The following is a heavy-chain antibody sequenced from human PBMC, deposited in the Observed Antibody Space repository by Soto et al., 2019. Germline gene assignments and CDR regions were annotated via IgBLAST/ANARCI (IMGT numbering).Heavy chain of an antibody. J-gene: IGHJ4*02. CDR2: IHNSGTS. CDR3: VRGWRIAAPHLGF. V-gene: IGHV4-30-4*01. Sequence: TLSLTCTVSGASIKTSDYHWSCTRQSPAKVLKCIGYIHNSGTSFYNPSLRGRVTGPVYTSRSQFSLPLASVSAADTAVYYCVRGWRIAAPHLGFWGQGIPVTVSS. CDR1: GASIKTSDYH. D-gene: IGHD6-6*01.